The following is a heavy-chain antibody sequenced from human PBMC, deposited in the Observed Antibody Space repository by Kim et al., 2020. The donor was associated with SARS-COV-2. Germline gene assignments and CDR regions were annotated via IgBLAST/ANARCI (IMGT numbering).Heavy chain of an antibody. Sequence: GGSLRLSCAASGFTFSSYWMHWVRQAPGKGLVWVSRINSDGSSTSYADSVKGRFTISRDNAKNTLDLQMNSLRAEDTDVYYCERVVAAAGFTFDYWGQGTLVTVSS. CDR2: INSDGSST. CDR3: ERVVAAAGFTFDY. J-gene: IGHJ4*02. V-gene: IGHV3-74*01. D-gene: IGHD6-13*01. CDR1: GFTFSSYW.